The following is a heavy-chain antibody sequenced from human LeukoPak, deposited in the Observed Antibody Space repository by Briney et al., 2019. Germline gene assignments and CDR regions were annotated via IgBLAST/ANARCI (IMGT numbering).Heavy chain of an antibody. CDR2: ISSSGGST. Sequence: PGGSLSLSCTASGFTFSDSGMSWARQAPGKGLGWVSLISSSGGSTYYSDSVKGRFSISRDDSKNTLFLQMDSLRAEDTAVYYCGKDMQLSYWGQGILVTVSS. CDR1: GFTFSDSG. CDR3: GKDMQLSY. J-gene: IGHJ4*02. V-gene: IGHV3-23*01. D-gene: IGHD6-13*01.